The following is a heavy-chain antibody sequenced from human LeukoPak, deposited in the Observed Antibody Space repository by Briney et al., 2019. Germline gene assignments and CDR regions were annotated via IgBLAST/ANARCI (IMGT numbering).Heavy chain of an antibody. CDR3: ARVNILTGFYAFDI. J-gene: IGHJ3*02. V-gene: IGHV4-39*07. Sequence: SETLSHTCTVSGGSISSSSYYWGWIRQPPGKGLEWIGSIYYSGSTYYNPSLKSRVTISVDTSKNQFSLKLSSVTAADTAVYYCARVNILTGFYAFDIWGQGTMVTVSS. D-gene: IGHD3-9*01. CDR1: GGSISSSSYY. CDR2: IYYSGST.